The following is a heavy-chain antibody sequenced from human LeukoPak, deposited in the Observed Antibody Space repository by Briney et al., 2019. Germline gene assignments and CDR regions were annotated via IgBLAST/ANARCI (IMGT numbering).Heavy chain of an antibody. Sequence: ASVKVSCKASGGTFSSHAISWVRQAPGQGLEWMGRIIPIFGTANYAQKFQGRVTITTDESTSTAYMELSSLRSEDTAVYYCARDRGKMATHAEYFQHWGQGTLVTVSS. V-gene: IGHV1-69*05. J-gene: IGHJ1*01. CDR1: GGTFSSHA. CDR3: ARDRGKMATHAEYFQH. D-gene: IGHD5-24*01. CDR2: IIPIFGTA.